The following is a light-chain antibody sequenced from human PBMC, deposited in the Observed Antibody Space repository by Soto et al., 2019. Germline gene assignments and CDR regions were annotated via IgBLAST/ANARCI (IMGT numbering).Light chain of an antibody. Sequence: DIVMTQSPDSLAVSLGERATINCKSTQSLFYSSNNKDYLAWYQQKPGQPPRLLIYWASTRESGVPERFSGSESGTDFTLTVSSLQAEDVAVYYCQQYFNTPWTFGQGTKVEIK. J-gene: IGKJ1*01. V-gene: IGKV4-1*01. CDR3: QQYFNTPWT. CDR2: WAS. CDR1: QSLFYSSNNKDY.